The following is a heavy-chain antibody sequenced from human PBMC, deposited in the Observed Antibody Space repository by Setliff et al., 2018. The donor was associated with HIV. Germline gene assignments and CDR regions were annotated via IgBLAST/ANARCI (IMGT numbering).Heavy chain of an antibody. CDR1: GFNFSSYW. J-gene: IGHJ4*02. CDR2: IKQDGSEK. Sequence: GGSLRLSGAAAGFNFSSYWMSWVRQAPGKGLEWVANIKQDGSEKYYVDSVKGRFTISRDNAKNTLYLQMNSLRAEDTAVYYCAKGLAVAGDYWGQGTLVTVSS. CDR3: AKGLAVAGDY. V-gene: IGHV3-7*01. D-gene: IGHD6-19*01.